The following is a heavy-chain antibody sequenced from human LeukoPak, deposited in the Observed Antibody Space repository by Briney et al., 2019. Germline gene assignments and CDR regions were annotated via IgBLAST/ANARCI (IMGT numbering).Heavy chain of an antibody. J-gene: IGHJ4*02. CDR3: ARRGQWLRYYFDY. D-gene: IGHD5-12*01. Sequence: ASVKVSCKASGYTFTGYYMHWVRQAPGQGLEWMGIINPSGGSTSYAQKFQGRVTMTRDMSTSTVYMELSSLRSDDTAVYYCARRGQWLRYYFDYWGQGTLVTVSS. CDR1: GYTFTGYY. V-gene: IGHV1-46*01. CDR2: INPSGGST.